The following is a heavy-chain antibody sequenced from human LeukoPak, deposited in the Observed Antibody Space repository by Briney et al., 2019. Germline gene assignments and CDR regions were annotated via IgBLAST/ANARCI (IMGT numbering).Heavy chain of an antibody. Sequence: PGGSLRLCCAASGFTFSSYSMNWVRQAPGKGLEWVSSISSSSSYIYYADSVKGRFTISRDNSKNTLSLQMNSLRADDTAIYYCTKSGYRHPYHFESWGQGTLVIVSS. V-gene: IGHV3-21*04. CDR2: ISSSSSYI. D-gene: IGHD3-22*01. CDR1: GFTFSSYS. J-gene: IGHJ4*02. CDR3: TKSGYRHPYHFES.